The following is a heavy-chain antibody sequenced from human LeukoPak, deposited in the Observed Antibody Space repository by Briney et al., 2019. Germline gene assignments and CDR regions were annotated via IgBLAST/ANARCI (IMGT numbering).Heavy chain of an antibody. CDR2: ISSSSSTI. J-gene: IGHJ6*03. V-gene: IGHV3-48*01. D-gene: IGHD2-15*01. CDR3: ARRDCSGGSCYSGHYYYMDV. Sequence: GGSLRLSCAASGFTFSSYSMNWVRQAPGKGLEWVSYISSSSSTIYYADSVKGRFTISRDNAKNSLYLQMNSLRAEDTAVYYCARRDCSGGSCYSGHYYYMDVWGKGTTVTISS. CDR1: GFTFSSYS.